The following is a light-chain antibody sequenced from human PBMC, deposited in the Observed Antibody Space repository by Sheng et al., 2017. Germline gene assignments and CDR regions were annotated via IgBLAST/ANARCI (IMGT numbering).Light chain of an antibody. Sequence: EILMTQSPATLSVSPGERVTLSCRASQSVSSNLAWYQQKPGQVPRLLIYGTSTRATGIPARFSGSGSGTEFTLTINSPQSEDSAVYHCQQHNNWPWTFGQGTKVEIK. J-gene: IGKJ1*01. CDR3: QQHNNWPWT. CDR2: GTS. V-gene: IGKV3-15*01. CDR1: QSVSSN.